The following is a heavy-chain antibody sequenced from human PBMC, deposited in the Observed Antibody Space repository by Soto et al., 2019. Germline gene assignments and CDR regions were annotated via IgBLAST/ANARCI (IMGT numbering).Heavy chain of an antibody. V-gene: IGHV5-51*01. D-gene: IGHD5-12*01. CDR3: ARQGNDAEGFDY. CDR1: KYYFASYW. J-gene: IGHJ4*02. CDR2: IYPGDSDT. Sequence: EVQLVQSGAEVKKPGESLKISCKGSKYYFASYWIGWVRQVPGKGIEWMGLIYPGDSDTRYNPSFQGQVTISADKSTSTAYLQWSSLMAADTAMYYCARQGNDAEGFDYWGQGTLVTVSS.